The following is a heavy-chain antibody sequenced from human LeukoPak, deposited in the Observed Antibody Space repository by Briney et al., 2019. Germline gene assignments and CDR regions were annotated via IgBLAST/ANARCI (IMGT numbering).Heavy chain of an antibody. V-gene: IGHV4-34*01. D-gene: IGHD4-17*01. CDR3: ARSTVTTRGRYFDL. Sequence: SETLSLTCAVYGGSFSCYYWSWIRQPPGKGLEWIGEINHSGSTNYNPSLKSRVTISVDTSKNQFSLKLSSVTAADTAVYYCARSTVTTRGRYFDLWGRGTPVTVSS. J-gene: IGHJ2*01. CDR2: INHSGST. CDR1: GGSFSCYY.